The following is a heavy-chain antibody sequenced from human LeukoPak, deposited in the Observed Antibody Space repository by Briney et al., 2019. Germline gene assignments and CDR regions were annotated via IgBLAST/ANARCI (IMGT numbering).Heavy chain of an antibody. CDR1: GYNFTSYA. Sequence: ASVKVSCKASGYNFTSYAINWVRQAPGQGLEWMGWISAYDGGIKYAQDFQGRVTMTTDSSTRTAYMELTRLTSDDTAVYYCARDPPTSIWSPYYFTLDVWGQGTTVRVSS. V-gene: IGHV1-18*01. CDR3: ARDPPTSIWSPYYFTLDV. J-gene: IGHJ6*02. CDR2: ISAYDGGI. D-gene: IGHD1-26*01.